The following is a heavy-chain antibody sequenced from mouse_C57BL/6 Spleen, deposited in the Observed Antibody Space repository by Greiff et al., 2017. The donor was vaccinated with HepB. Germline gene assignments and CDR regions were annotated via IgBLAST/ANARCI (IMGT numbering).Heavy chain of an antibody. CDR3: LITTVLADY. D-gene: IGHD1-1*01. CDR1: GFNIKDDY. V-gene: IGHV14-4*01. J-gene: IGHJ2*01. Sequence: EVQLQQSGAELVRPGASVKLSCTASGFNIKDDYMHWVKQRPEQGLEWIGWIDPENGDTEYASKFQGKATITADTSSNTAYLQLSSLTSEDTAVYYCLITTVLADYWGQGTTLTVSS. CDR2: IDPENGDT.